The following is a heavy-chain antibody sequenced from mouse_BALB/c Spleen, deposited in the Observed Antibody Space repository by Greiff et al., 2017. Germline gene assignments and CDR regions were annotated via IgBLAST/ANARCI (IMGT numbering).Heavy chain of an antibody. J-gene: IGHJ4*01. D-gene: IGHD2-3*01. Sequence: QVQLKQSGPGLVQPSQSLSITCTVSGFSLTSYGVHWVRQSPGKGLEWLGVIWSGGSTDYNAAFISRLSISKDNSKSQVFFKMNSLQANDTAIYYCARLKLTDGHTFSYYYAMDYWGQGTSVTVSS. CDR2: IWSGGST. CDR3: ARLKLTDGHTFSYYYAMDY. CDR1: GFSLTSYG. V-gene: IGHV2-2*02.